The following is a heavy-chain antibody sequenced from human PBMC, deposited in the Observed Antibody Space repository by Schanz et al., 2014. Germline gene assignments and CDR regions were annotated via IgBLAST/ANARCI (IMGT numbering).Heavy chain of an antibody. D-gene: IGHD1-1*01. J-gene: IGHJ4*02. CDR2: ISGSGGST. V-gene: IGHV3-23*04. Sequence: EVQLVESGGGLIQPGGSLRLSCAASGFGFSSYSMNWVRQAPGKGLEWVSAISGSGGSTYYADSVKGRFTISRDNSKNTVYIQMNSLRAEHTAVYYCAKDLDANYFDYWGQGILVTVSS. CDR1: GFGFSSYS. CDR3: AKDLDANYFDY.